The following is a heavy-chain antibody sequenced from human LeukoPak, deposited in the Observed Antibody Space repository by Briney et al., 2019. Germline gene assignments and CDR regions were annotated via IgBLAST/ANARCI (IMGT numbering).Heavy chain of an antibody. CDR2: ISAYNGNT. CDR3: ARDTGGGVVPAAPLDY. D-gene: IGHD2-2*01. CDR1: GYTFTSYG. J-gene: IGHJ4*02. Sequence: ASVKVSCKASGYTFTSYGISWVRQAPGQGLEWMGWISAYNGNTNYAQKLQGRVTMTTDTSTSTAYMELRSLRSDDTAVYYCARDTGGGVVPAAPLDYWGQGTLVTVSS. V-gene: IGHV1-18*01.